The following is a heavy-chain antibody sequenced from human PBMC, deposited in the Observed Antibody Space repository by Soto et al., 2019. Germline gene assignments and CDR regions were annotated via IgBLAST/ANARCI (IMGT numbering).Heavy chain of an antibody. D-gene: IGHD3-10*01. CDR3: ARDLRNSAYYYGSGSSPIFDY. V-gene: IGHV3-21*01. J-gene: IGHJ4*02. CDR2: ISSSSSHI. CDR1: GFTFSTYT. Sequence: EVQLVESGGGLVKPGESLGLSCVASGFTFSTYTMNWVRQAPGKGLEWVSSISSSSSHIYYANSVKGRFTISRDNAKNSLYLQMNSLRAEDTAVYYCARDLRNSAYYYGSGSSPIFDYWGQGTLVTVSS.